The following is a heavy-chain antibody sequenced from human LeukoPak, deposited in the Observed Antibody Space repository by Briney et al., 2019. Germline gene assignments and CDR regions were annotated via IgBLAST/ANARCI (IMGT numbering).Heavy chain of an antibody. V-gene: IGHV3-23*01. Sequence: GGSLRLSCATSGFTFNNNAMSWVRQAPGKGLEWVSAINGGGDATEYADSVKGRFTISRDNSKNTLYLQMNSLRPDDTAVYYCARCTASCYANAFDVWGQGTLLAVSS. J-gene: IGHJ3*01. CDR3: ARCTASCYANAFDV. CDR2: INGGGDAT. D-gene: IGHD2-2*01. CDR1: GFTFNNNA.